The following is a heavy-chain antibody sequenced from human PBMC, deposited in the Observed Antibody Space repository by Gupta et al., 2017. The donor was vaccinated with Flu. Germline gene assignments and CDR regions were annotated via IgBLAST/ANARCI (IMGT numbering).Heavy chain of an antibody. Sequence: QVPGKWLECVAVTAYEGSDEYYADSGKGRFTFSKYKSKDTLYRQRNSLRAEDTAGYYCAKDWRWNFNNFGMNVLGQGTTVTVSS. J-gene: IGHJ6*02. V-gene: IGHV3-30*18. CDR3: AKDWRWNFNNFGMNV. D-gene: IGHD1-1*01. CDR2: TAYEGSDE.